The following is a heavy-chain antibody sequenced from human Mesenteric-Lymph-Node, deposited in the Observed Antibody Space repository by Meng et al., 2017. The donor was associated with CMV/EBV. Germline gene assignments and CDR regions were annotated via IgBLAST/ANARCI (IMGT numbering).Heavy chain of an antibody. CDR3: AKGVGPTTSYYYVMDV. J-gene: IGHJ6*02. D-gene: IGHD1-26*01. Sequence: GGSLRLSCAASGFTFSSYAMHWVRQAPGKGLEWVSTISASGGLTYYVDSVKGRFTISRDNSKNTLYLQMNNLRAEDTAVYYCAKGVGPTTSYYYVMDVWGQGTTVTVSS. CDR2: ISASGGLT. CDR1: GFTFSSYA. V-gene: IGHV3-23*01.